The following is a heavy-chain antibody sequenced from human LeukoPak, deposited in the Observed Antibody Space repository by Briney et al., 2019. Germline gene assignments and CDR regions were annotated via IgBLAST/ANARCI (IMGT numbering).Heavy chain of an antibody. V-gene: IGHV1-46*01. Sequence: PGASVKVSCKASGYTFTSYYMHWVRQAPGQGLEWMGIINPSGGSTSYAQKFQGRVTMTGDTSTSTVYMELSSLRSEDTAVYYCVVVVITTGFDYWGQGTLVTVSS. CDR2: INPSGGST. D-gene: IGHD3-22*01. CDR1: GYTFTSYY. CDR3: VVVVITTGFDY. J-gene: IGHJ4*02.